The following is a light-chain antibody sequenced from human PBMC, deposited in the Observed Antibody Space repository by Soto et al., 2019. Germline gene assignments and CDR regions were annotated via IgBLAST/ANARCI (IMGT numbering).Light chain of an antibody. CDR3: QHRSIWPVS. CDR2: DAS. Sequence: EIVLTQSPATLSLSPGERATLSCRASQSVNNYLHWYQQKPGQAPRLLIFDASNRATGIPPRFSGSGSATDFTLTISSLEPKDFAVYYCQHRSIWPVSFGQGTRLEIK. J-gene: IGKJ5*01. V-gene: IGKV3-11*01. CDR1: QSVNNY.